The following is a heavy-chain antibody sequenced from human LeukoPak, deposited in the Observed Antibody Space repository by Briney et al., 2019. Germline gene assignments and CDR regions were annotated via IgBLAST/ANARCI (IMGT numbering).Heavy chain of an antibody. V-gene: IGHV1-18*01. CDR1: GYTYTSYG. J-gene: IGHJ5*02. Sequence: ASVKVSCKASGYTYTSYGISWVRQAPGQGLEWMGWISAYNGNTNYAQKLQGRVTMTTDTSTSTAYMELRSLRSDDTAVYYCATGNYGSGSPRFDPWGQGTLVTVSS. CDR2: ISAYNGNT. CDR3: ATGNYGSGSPRFDP. D-gene: IGHD3-10*01.